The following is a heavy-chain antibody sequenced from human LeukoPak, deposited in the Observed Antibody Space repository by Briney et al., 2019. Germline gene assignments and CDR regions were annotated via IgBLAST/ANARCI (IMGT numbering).Heavy chain of an antibody. CDR1: GGSFSGYY. Sequence: SETLSLTCAVYGGSFSGYYWSWIRQPPGKGLEWIGEINHSGSTNYNPSLKSRVTISVDTSKNQFSLKLSSVTAADTAVYYCARGPRRYGIGEYFQHWGRGTLVTVSS. CDR3: ARGPRRYGIGEYFQH. D-gene: IGHD1-1*01. J-gene: IGHJ1*01. V-gene: IGHV4-34*01. CDR2: INHSGST.